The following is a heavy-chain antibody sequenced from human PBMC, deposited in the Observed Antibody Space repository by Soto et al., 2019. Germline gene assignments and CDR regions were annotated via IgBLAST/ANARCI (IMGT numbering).Heavy chain of an antibody. CDR1: GYTFTSYG. CDR3: AGVGGDDIVYFQH. J-gene: IGHJ1*01. CDR2: ISAYNGNT. Sequence: QVQLVQSGAEVKKPGASVKVSCKASGYTFTSYGISWVRQAPGQGLEWMGWISAYNGNTNYAQKLQGRVTMTTDTSTGTGHRELRGLRSDDTAVYYCAGVGGDDIVYFQHWGQGTLVTVSS. V-gene: IGHV1-18*01. D-gene: IGHD2-15*01.